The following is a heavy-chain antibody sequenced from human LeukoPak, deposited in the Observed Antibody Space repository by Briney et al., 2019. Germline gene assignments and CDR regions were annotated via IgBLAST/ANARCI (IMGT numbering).Heavy chain of an antibody. D-gene: IGHD4-23*01. CDR3: ARDRSRWSITPGADV. J-gene: IGHJ6*02. V-gene: IGHV3-74*01. Sequence: GGSLRLSCAASGFTFSSYRMYWVRQAPAKGLVWVSHIYSDESSTSYADSVMGRFTISRDNTKNTLYLQMNRLRGEDTAVYYWARDRSRWSITPGADVWGQGTTVTVSS. CDR1: GFTFSSYR. CDR2: IYSDESST.